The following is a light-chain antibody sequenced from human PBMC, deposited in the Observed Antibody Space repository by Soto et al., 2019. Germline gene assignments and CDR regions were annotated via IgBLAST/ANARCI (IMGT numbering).Light chain of an antibody. J-gene: IGKJ4*01. CDR3: QQYNSYPLT. Sequence: DIQMTQSPSTLSASVGDRVTITCRASQSISTWLAWYQQKPGKAPKLLIYKASSLESGVPSRFSGSGSGTEFTLTISRLQPDDFATYYCQQYNSYPLTFGGGTTVEIK. CDR1: QSISTW. CDR2: KAS. V-gene: IGKV1-5*03.